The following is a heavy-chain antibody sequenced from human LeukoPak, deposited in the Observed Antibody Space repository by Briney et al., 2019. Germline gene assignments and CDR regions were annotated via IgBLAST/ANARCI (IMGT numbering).Heavy chain of an antibody. J-gene: IGHJ4*02. CDR2: IYPGVSET. D-gene: IGHD5-24*01. CDR1: GYIFKSYW. Sequence: GESLKISCRGSGYIFKSYWIGWVRQLPGKGLEWMGIIYPGVSETRYSPSFQGQVTISADKSISTAYLQWSSLKASDTAMYYCARRSGYNYYFDYWGQGTLVTVSS. CDR3: ARRSGYNYYFDY. V-gene: IGHV5-51*01.